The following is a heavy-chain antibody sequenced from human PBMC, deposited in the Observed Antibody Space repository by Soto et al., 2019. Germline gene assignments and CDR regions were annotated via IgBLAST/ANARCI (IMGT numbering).Heavy chain of an antibody. CDR2: ISYSGTT. CDR1: GASISSGTYY. D-gene: IGHD2-15*01. Sequence: PSETLSLTCLVSGASISSGTYYWGWIRQPPGKVPEWIASISYSGTTYYTPFLKSRVTISADTSGNQFSLTLNSVTAADTAVYYCVRHPAYCSGGSCSSLSGSEVSFDTWGQGTLVTISS. V-gene: IGHV4-39*01. CDR3: VRHPAYCSGGSCSSLSGSEVSFDT. J-gene: IGHJ5*02.